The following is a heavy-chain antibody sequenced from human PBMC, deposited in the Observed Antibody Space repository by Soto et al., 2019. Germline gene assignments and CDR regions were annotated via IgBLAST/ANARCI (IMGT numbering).Heavy chain of an antibody. D-gene: IGHD5-18*01. Sequence: EVQLLESGGGLVQPGGSLRLSCAASGFTFSSYAMSWVRQAPGKGLEWVSAISGSGGSTYYADSVKGRFTISRDNSKNTLYLQMNSLRAEYTSVYYCARARWTAMADFDYWGQGTLVTVSS. V-gene: IGHV3-23*01. J-gene: IGHJ4*02. CDR3: ARARWTAMADFDY. CDR2: ISGSGGST. CDR1: GFTFSSYA.